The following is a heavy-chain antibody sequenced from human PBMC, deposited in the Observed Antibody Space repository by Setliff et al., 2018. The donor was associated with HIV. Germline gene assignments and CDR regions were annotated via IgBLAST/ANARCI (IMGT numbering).Heavy chain of an antibody. D-gene: IGHD4-17*01. Sequence: GSLRLSCAASGFTFSNYWMSWVRQAPGKGLEWVAHINQDGSEKNHVDSVKGRFTISRDNAKNSLYLQMNSLRAEDTAVYFCARGQTSVTLQFDHWGQGTLVTVSS. CDR2: INQDGSEK. CDR3: ARGQTSVTLQFDH. V-gene: IGHV3-7*01. CDR1: GFTFSNYW. J-gene: IGHJ4*02.